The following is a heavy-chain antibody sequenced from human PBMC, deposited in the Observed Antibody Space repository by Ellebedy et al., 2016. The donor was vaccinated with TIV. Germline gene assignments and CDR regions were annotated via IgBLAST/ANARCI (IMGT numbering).Heavy chain of an antibody. Sequence: PGGSLRLSCAASGFTVSSNYMNWVRQAPGKGLEWVSIIYSGGSTYYADSVKGRFTISRDNSKNTLYLQMNSLRAEDTAVYYWARDRGTFRAFDIWGQGTMVTVSS. J-gene: IGHJ3*02. CDR3: ARDRGTFRAFDI. V-gene: IGHV3-66*01. CDR2: IYSGGST. D-gene: IGHD1-1*01. CDR1: GFTVSSNY.